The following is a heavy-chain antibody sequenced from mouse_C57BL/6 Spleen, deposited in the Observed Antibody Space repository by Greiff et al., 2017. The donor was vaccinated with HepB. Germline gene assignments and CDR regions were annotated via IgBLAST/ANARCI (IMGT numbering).Heavy chain of an antibody. CDR3: ARWGITTGRIYAMDY. V-gene: IGHV1-59*01. D-gene: IGHD2-4*01. Sequence: VQLQQSGAELVRPGTSVKLSCKASGYTFTSYWMHWVKQRPGQGLEWIGVIDPSDSYTNYNQKFKGKATLTVDTSSSTAYMQLSSLTSEDSAVYYCARWGITTGRIYAMDYWGQGTSVTVSS. CDR2: IDPSDSYT. CDR1: GYTFTSYW. J-gene: IGHJ4*01.